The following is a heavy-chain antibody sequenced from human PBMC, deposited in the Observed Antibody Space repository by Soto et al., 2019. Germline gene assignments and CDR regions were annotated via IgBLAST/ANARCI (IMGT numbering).Heavy chain of an antibody. D-gene: IGHD2-2*01. CDR3: ARVPMPYYGMDV. CDR1: GFTFSSYS. V-gene: IGHV3-21*01. Sequence: EVQLVESGGGLVKPGGSLRLSCAASGFTFSSYSMNWVRQAPGKGLEWVSSISSSSSYIYYADSLKGRFTISRDNAKNSLYLQMNSLRAEDTAVYYCARVPMPYYGMDVWGQGTTVTVSS. CDR2: ISSSSSYI. J-gene: IGHJ6*02.